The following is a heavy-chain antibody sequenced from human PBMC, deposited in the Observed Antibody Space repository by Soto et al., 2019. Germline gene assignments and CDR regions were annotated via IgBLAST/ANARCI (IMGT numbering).Heavy chain of an antibody. J-gene: IGHJ6*02. CDR3: ARDGVLGNPPPYGMDV. D-gene: IGHD3-16*01. CDR2: ISSSGSTI. CDR1: GFTFSSYE. V-gene: IGHV3-48*03. Sequence: EVQLVESGGGLVQPGGSLRLSCASSGFTFSSYEMNWVRQAPWKGLEWVSYISSSGSTIYYADSVKGRFTISRDNAKNAMYLQKNSRRSEDTAVYYCARDGVLGNPPPYGMDVWGQGTTVPVSS.